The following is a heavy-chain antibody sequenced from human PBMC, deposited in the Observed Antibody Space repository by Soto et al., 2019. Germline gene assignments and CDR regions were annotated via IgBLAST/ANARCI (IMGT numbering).Heavy chain of an antibody. J-gene: IGHJ4*02. V-gene: IGHV3-30*18. D-gene: IGHD5-12*01. Sequence: GGSLRLSCAASGFTFSSYGMHWVRQAPGKGLEWVAVISYDGSNKYYADSVKGRFTISRDNSKNTLYLQMNSLRAEDTAVYYCAKGGYSGYDCLDYWGQGTLVTVSS. CDR2: ISYDGSNK. CDR1: GFTFSSYG. CDR3: AKGGYSGYDCLDY.